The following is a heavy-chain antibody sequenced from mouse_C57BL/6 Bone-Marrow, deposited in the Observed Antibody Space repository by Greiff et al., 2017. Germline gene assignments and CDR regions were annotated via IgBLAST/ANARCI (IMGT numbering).Heavy chain of an antibody. CDR2: IYPETGGT. CDR3: TRRLFLPDYYAMDY. D-gene: IGHD1-1*01. Sequence: QVQLQQSGAELVRPGASVTLSCKASGYTFTDYEMHWVKPTPVHGLEWIGAIYPETGGTAYNQKFKGTAILTADKSSSTAYIELRSQASEDSAVYYCTRRLFLPDYYAMDYWGQGTTRTVSS. J-gene: IGHJ4*01. V-gene: IGHV1-15*01. CDR1: GYTFTDYE.